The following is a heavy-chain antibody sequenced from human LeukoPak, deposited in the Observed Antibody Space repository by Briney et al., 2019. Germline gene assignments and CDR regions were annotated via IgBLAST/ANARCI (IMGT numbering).Heavy chain of an antibody. CDR3: ARDYYDSSGYDNWFDP. D-gene: IGHD3-22*01. V-gene: IGHV4-59*01. Sequence: SETLSLTCTVSGGSISSYYWSWIRQPPGKGLEWIGYIYYSGSTNYNPSLKSRVTISADTSRNQFSLKLSSVTAADTAVYYCARDYYDSSGYDNWFDPWGQGTLVTVSS. CDR2: IYYSGST. J-gene: IGHJ5*02. CDR1: GGSISSYY.